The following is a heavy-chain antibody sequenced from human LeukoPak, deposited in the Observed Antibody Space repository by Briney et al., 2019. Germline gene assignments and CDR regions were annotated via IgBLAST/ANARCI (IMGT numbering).Heavy chain of an antibody. V-gene: IGHV3-74*01. D-gene: IGHD1-20*01. CDR2: ISGDGTTT. CDR3: ARVLYNWNDCLDY. J-gene: IGHJ4*02. Sequence: PGRSLRLSCAASGFTFSTYWMHWVRQVPGKGLVWVSRISGDGTTTSYADSVKGRFTISRDNAKSTLYLQMNSLRAEDAAVYYCARVLYNWNDCLDYWGQGTLVTVSS. CDR1: GFTFSTYW.